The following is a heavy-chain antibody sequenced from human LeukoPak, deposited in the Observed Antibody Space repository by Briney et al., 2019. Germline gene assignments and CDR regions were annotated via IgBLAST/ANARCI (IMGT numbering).Heavy chain of an antibody. J-gene: IGHJ6*02. V-gene: IGHV3-9*01. CDR1: GFTFGDYA. CDR3: ARDRAGYFYAMDV. Sequence: PGGSLRLSCAASGFTFGDYAMHWVRQAPGKGPEWVSGINWKSNNIGYADSVKGRFTISRDNAKNSLYLQMNSLRTEDTALYYCARDRAGYFYAMDVWGQGTSVTVSS. CDR2: INWKSNNI. D-gene: IGHD6-13*01.